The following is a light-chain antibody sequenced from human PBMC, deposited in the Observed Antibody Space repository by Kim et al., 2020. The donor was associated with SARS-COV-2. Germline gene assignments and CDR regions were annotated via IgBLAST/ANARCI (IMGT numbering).Light chain of an antibody. CDR3: QQYNNWPPFT. CDR2: GAS. V-gene: IGKV3-15*01. J-gene: IGKJ3*01. Sequence: SPGERATLSCRARQSVSSYLAWYQQKPGQTPRLLIYGASTRATGIPARFSGSGSGTEFTLTISSLQSEDFAVYYCQQYNNWPPFTFGPGTKVDIK. CDR1: QSVSSY.